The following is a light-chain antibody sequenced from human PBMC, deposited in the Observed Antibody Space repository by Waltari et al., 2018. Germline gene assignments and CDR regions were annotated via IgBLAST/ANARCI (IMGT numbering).Light chain of an antibody. V-gene: IGLV1-44*01. CDR2: DNE. J-gene: IGLJ1*01. Sequence: QSVLTQPPSASGTPGQGVTISCSGGNSNIGAYAVNWYQQLPGTAPKLVIYDNEQRPSGVPARVSGSKSGTSASLALSGLQSEDEADYYCVAWDDSLRGYVFGTGTKVTVL. CDR3: VAWDDSLRGYV. CDR1: NSNIGAYA.